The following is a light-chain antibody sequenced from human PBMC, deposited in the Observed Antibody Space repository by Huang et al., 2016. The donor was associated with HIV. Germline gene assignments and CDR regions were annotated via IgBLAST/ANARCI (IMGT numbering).Light chain of an antibody. CDR2: SAS. CDR1: QGISNF. CDR3: QKYNSAPYT. J-gene: IGKJ2*01. V-gene: IGKV1-27*01. Sequence: DIQMTQSPSSLSTSVGDTVTIICRASQGISNFLAWYQQKPGTVPNLLIYSASTLPSGVPSRFSGSGSGTHFTLTIRSLQPEDVATYYCQKYNSAPYTFGQGTKLDIK.